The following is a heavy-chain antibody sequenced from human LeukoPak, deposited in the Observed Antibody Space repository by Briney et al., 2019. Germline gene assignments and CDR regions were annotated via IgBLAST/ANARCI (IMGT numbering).Heavy chain of an antibody. CDR1: GGSFSGYY. CDR2: INHSGST. Sequence: PSETLSLTCAVYGGSFSGYYWSWIRQPPGKGLEWIGEINHSGSTNYNPSLTSRVTISVDTSKNQFSLKLSSVTAADTAVYYCARGWGRSTTFWDYWGQGTLVTVSS. J-gene: IGHJ4*02. CDR3: ARGWGRSTTFWDY. V-gene: IGHV4-34*01. D-gene: IGHD2-2*01.